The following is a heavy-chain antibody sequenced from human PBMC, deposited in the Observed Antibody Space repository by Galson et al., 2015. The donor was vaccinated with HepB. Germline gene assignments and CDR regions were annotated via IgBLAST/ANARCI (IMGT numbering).Heavy chain of an antibody. D-gene: IGHD6-13*01. CDR2: TYYRSKWYN. CDR1: GDSVSSNSAA. V-gene: IGHV6-1*01. J-gene: IGHJ4*02. CDR3: ARATYSSSWYGGVGAYYFDY. Sequence: CAISGDSVSSNSAAWNWIRQSPSRGLEWLGRTYYRSKWYNDYAVSVKSRITFNPDTSKNQFSLQLNSVTPEDTAVYYCARATYSSSWYGGVGAYYFDYWGQGTLVTVSS.